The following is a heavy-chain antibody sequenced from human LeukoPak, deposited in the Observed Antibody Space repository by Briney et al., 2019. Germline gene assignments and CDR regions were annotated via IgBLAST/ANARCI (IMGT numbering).Heavy chain of an antibody. CDR1: GFTFSNYA. CDR3: AKRPGYDSSGYRDY. J-gene: IGHJ4*02. V-gene: IGHV3-23*01. D-gene: IGHD3-22*01. CDR2: ISGVGDST. Sequence: GGSLRLSCAASGFTFSNYAMNWVRQAPGKGLEWVSTISGVGDSTYYAESVKGRFTISRDNSKNTLYLQMNSLRAEDTAVYYCAKRPGYDSSGYRDYWGQGTLVTVSS.